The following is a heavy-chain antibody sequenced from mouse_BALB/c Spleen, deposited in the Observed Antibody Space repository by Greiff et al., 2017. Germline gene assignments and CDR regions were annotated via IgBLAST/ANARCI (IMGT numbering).Heavy chain of an antibody. CDR3: AREGLLRVGYYAMDY. V-gene: IGHV2-9*02. D-gene: IGHD2-3*01. Sequence: VQRVESGPGLVAPSQSLSITCTVSGFSLTSYGVHWVRQPPGKGLEWLGVIWAGGSTNYNSALMSRLSISKDNSKSQVFLKMNSLQTDDTAMYYCAREGLLRVGYYAMDYWGQGTSVTVSS. CDR2: IWAGGST. J-gene: IGHJ4*01. CDR1: GFSLTSYG.